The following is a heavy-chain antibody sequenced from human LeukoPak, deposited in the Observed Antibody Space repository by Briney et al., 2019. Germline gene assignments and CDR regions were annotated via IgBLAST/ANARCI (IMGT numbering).Heavy chain of an antibody. J-gene: IGHJ6*03. CDR2: IKQDGSEK. Sequence: GGSLRLSCAASGFTFSSYWMSWVRQAPGKGLEWVANIKQDGSEKYYVDSVKGRFTISRDNARNSLYLQMNSLRAEDTAVYYCAREGVGATRGYYYYYMDVWGKGTTVTVSS. D-gene: IGHD1-26*01. CDR3: AREGVGATRGYYYYYMDV. V-gene: IGHV3-7*01. CDR1: GFTFSSYW.